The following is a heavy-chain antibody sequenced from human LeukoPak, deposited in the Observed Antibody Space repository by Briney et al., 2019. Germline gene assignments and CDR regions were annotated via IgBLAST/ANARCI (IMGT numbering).Heavy chain of an antibody. J-gene: IGHJ6*03. Sequence: GGSPRLSCAASGFTFDDYGMSWVRQAPGKGLEWVSGINWNGGSTGYADSVKGRFTISRDNAKNSLYLQMNSLRAEDTALYYCARVPNTAIPDYYMDVWGKGATVTVSS. CDR3: ARVPNTAIPDYYMDV. D-gene: IGHD5-18*01. CDR2: INWNGGST. V-gene: IGHV3-20*04. CDR1: GFTFDDYG.